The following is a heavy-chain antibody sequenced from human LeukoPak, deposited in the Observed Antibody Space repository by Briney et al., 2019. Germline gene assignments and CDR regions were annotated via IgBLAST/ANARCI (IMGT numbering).Heavy chain of an antibody. D-gene: IGHD6-6*01. CDR3: ARDGPYSTSATHPP. CDR2: IKQDGSEK. J-gene: IGHJ5*02. Sequence: GGSLRLSCEGSAFIFSGHWMNWVRQTPGKGLEWVANIKQDGSEKYYVGSVKGRFTISRDNAKNSLYLQMDSLRAEDTAVYHCARDGPYSTSATHPPWGQGTLVTVSS. CDR1: AFIFSGHW. V-gene: IGHV3-7*03.